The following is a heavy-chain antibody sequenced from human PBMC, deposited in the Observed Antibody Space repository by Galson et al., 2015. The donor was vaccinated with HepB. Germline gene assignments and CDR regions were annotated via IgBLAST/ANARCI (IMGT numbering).Heavy chain of an antibody. D-gene: IGHD3-10*01. CDR1: GFSFTDVW. V-gene: IGHV3-15*01. CDR3: SALRSYGEFFNN. Sequence: SLRLSCAASGFSFTDVWMSWVRQVPGKGLEWVGRIKGPSGATDYGAPVKGRFIISRDESKTILYLQMNSLKTEDTAVYYCSALRSYGEFFNNWGQGTPVTVSS. CDR2: IKGPSGAT. J-gene: IGHJ4*02.